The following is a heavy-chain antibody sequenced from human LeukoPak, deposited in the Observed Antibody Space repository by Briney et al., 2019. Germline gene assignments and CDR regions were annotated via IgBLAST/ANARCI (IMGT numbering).Heavy chain of an antibody. V-gene: IGHV3-11*01. CDR2: ISGSGTTI. J-gene: IGHJ4*02. D-gene: IGHD2-15*01. CDR1: GFTFTDYA. CDR3: ASRYCSGGSCYFDY. Sequence: GGSLRLSCAASGFTFTDYAMNWVRQAPGKGLEWVSYISGSGTTIYYADSVKGRFTISRDNTKNLLNLQMNSLRAEDSAVYYCASRYCSGGSCYFDYWGQGTLVTVSS.